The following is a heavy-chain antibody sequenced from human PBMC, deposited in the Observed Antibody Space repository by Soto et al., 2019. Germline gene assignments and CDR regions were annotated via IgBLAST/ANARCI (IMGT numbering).Heavy chain of an antibody. CDR3: ARDSSVRAAADFDY. CDR2: IWYDGSNK. V-gene: IGHV3-33*01. Sequence: QVQLVESGGGVVQPGRSLRLSCAASGFTFSSYGMHWVRQAPGKGLEWVAVIWYDGSNKYYADSVKGRFTISRDNSKNPLYLKMNSLRAEDTAVYYCARDSSVRAAADFDYWGQGTLVTVSS. D-gene: IGHD6-13*01. J-gene: IGHJ4*02. CDR1: GFTFSSYG.